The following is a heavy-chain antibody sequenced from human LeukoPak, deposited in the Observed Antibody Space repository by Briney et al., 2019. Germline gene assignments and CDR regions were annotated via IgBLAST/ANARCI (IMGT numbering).Heavy chain of an antibody. D-gene: IGHD3-10*01. CDR3: ASEGSGSPYYFDY. J-gene: IGHJ4*02. CDR1: GFTFSSYG. Sequence: GGSLRLSCAASGFTFSSYGMNWVRRAPGKGLEWVSSISSSSSYIYYADSVKGRFTISRDNAKNSLYLQMNSLRAEDTAVYYCASEGSGSPYYFDYWGQGTLVTVSS. V-gene: IGHV3-21*01. CDR2: ISSSSSYI.